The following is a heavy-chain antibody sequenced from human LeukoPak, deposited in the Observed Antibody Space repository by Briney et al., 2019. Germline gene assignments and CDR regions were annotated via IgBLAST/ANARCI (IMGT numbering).Heavy chain of an antibody. V-gene: IGHV3-64*01. D-gene: IGHD2-15*01. CDR1: GFTFSTYA. CDR3: ARYCSGVSCYSGYDY. J-gene: IGHJ4*02. Sequence: GSLRLSCAASGFTFSTYAMHWVRQTPGKGLEYVSAISTNGGGTYYANSVKGRFTISRDNSKNTLYLQMGSLRAEDMAVYYCARYCSGVSCYSGYDYWGQGTLVAVSS. CDR2: ISTNGGGT.